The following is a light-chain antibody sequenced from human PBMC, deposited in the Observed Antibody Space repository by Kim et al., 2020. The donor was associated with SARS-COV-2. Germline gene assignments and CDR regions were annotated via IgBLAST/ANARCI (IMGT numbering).Light chain of an antibody. Sequence: SYELTQPPSVSVAPGKTARITCGGDNIGSKSVHWYQQKPGQAPVLVIYYDTDRPSGIPERFSGSNAGNTATLTISRVEAGDEADYYCQLWDRSSDHRIFGGGTQLTVL. J-gene: IGLJ2*01. V-gene: IGLV3-21*04. CDR2: YDT. CDR1: NIGSKS. CDR3: QLWDRSSDHRI.